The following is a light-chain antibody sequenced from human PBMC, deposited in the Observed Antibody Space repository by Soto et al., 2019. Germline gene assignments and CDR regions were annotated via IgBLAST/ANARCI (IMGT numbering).Light chain of an antibody. V-gene: IGKV3-11*01. Sequence: EIVLTQSPATLSLSPGERATVSCRASQTVSSYLLWYQQKPGKAPRLLXYDASNRASGTPARFSGSGSETDFTLTISSLEPEDFAVYYCQQYNNWPPETFGQGTKVDI. CDR1: QTVSSY. J-gene: IGKJ1*01. CDR3: QQYNNWPPET. CDR2: DAS.